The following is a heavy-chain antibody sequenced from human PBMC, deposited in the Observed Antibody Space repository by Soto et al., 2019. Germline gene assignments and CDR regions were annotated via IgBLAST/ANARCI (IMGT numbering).Heavy chain of an antibody. V-gene: IGHV4-31*03. CDR3: ARDEGLPSSYGMDV. Sequence: PSETLSLTCTVSGGSISSGGYYWSWIRQHPGKGLEWIGYIYYSGSTYYNPSLKSRVTISVDTSKNQFSLKLSSVTAADTAVYYCARDEGLPSSYGMDVWGQGTTVTVSS. CDR1: GGSISSGGYY. CDR2: IYYSGST. J-gene: IGHJ6*02. D-gene: IGHD2-21*02.